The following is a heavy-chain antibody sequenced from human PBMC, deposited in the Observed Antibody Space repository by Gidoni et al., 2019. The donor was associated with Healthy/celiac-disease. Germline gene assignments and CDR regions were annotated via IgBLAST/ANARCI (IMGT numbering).Heavy chain of an antibody. Sequence: QVQLQQSGPGLVKPSQTLSLTCAISGDSVSSNSAAWNWIRQSPSRALEWLGRAYDKSKWYNDYTVSVKSRITSNPDTSKNQFSLQLNSVTPDDTAVYYCARGAVAGSKYFYYGMDVWGQGTTVTVSS. D-gene: IGHD6-19*01. J-gene: IGHJ6*02. CDR2: AYDKSKWYN. CDR1: GDSVSSNSAA. CDR3: ARGAVAGSKYFYYGMDV. V-gene: IGHV6-1*01.